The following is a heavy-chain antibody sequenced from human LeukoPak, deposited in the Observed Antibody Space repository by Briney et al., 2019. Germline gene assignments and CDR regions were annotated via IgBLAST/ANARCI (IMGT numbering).Heavy chain of an antibody. Sequence: ASVKVSCKASGYTFTSYGISWVRQAPGQGLEWMGWISAYNGNTNYAQKLQGRVTMTTDTSTSTAYMELRSLRSEDTAVYYCARGLGAAAGTYYYYMDVWGKGTTVTVSS. CDR1: GYTFTSYG. CDR3: ARGLGAAAGTYYYYMDV. CDR2: ISAYNGNT. D-gene: IGHD6-13*01. V-gene: IGHV1-18*01. J-gene: IGHJ6*03.